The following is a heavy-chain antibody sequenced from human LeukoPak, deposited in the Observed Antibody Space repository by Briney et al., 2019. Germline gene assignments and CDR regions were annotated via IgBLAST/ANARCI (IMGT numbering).Heavy chain of an antibody. CDR2: INPNSGGT. V-gene: IGHV1-2*06. D-gene: IGHD3-10*01. CDR1: GYTFTGYY. CDR3: ASFYYGSGSYSNFDY. Sequence: GASVKVSCKASGYTFTGYYMHWVRQAPGQGLEWMGRINPNSGGTNYAQKFQGRVTMTRDTSISTAYMELSRLRSDDTAVYYCASFYYGSGSYSNFDYWGQGTLVTVSS. J-gene: IGHJ4*02.